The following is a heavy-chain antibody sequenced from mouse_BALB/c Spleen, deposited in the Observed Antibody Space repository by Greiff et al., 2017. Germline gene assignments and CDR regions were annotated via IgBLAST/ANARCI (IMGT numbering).Heavy chain of an antibody. CDR1: GFTFSSYA. CDR3: ARECYYGGYAMDY. D-gene: IGHD1-1*01. V-gene: IGHV5-6-5*01. J-gene: IGHJ4*01. Sequence: EVHLVESGGGLVKPGGSLKLSCAASGFTFSSYAMSWVRQTPEKRLEWVASISSGGSTYYPDSVKGRFTISRDNARNILYLQMSSLRSEDTAMYYCARECYYGGYAMDYWGQGTSVTVSS. CDR2: ISSGGST.